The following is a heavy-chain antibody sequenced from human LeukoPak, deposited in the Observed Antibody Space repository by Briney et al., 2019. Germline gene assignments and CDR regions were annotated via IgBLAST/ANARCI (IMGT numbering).Heavy chain of an antibody. D-gene: IGHD3-22*01. CDR3: ARGLYYFDTSGYLYY. V-gene: IGHV3-53*01. Sequence: GGSLRLSCAASGFTVSDNYMSWVRQAPGKGLEWVSVMYSRGDTYYANSVKGRFTFSRDISKNTLYLQMNGLRAEDTAMYYCARGLYYFDTSGYLYYWGQGTLVTVSS. J-gene: IGHJ4*02. CDR2: MYSRGDT. CDR1: GFTVSDNY.